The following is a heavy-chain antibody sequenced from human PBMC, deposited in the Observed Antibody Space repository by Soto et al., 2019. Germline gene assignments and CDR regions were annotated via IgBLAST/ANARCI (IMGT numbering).Heavy chain of an antibody. J-gene: IGHJ4*02. V-gene: IGHV4-34*01. CDR2: INHSGST. D-gene: IGHD5-18*01. CDR1: GGNSSGYY. Sequence: SXTLCLSCAVEGGNSSGYYWSWIRQPPGNGLEWIGEINHSGSTNYNPSLKSRVTISVDTSKNQFSLKLSSVTAADTAVYYCARATREGTAMPSSGGPFDYWGQGTLVTVSS. CDR3: ARATREGTAMPSSGGPFDY.